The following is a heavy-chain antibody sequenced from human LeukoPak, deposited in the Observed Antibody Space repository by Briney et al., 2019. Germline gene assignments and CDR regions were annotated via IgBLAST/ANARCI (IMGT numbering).Heavy chain of an antibody. Sequence: SVKVSCKASGDTFSSYAISWVRQAPGQGLEWMGGIIPIFGTANYAQKFQGRVTITADESTSTAYMELSSLRSEDTAVYYCARDLGLRVWFDPWGQGTLVTVSS. V-gene: IGHV1-69*13. J-gene: IGHJ5*02. CDR3: ARDLGLRVWFDP. CDR1: GDTFSSYA. CDR2: IIPIFGTA. D-gene: IGHD4-17*01.